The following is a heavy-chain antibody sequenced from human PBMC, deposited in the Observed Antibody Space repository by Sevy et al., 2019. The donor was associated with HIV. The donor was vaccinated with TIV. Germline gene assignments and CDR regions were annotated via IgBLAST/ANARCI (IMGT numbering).Heavy chain of an antibody. Sequence: GGSLRLSCTASGFTFGDYAMSWVRQAPGKGLEWVGFIRSKAYGGTTEYAASVKGRFTISRDDSKSIAYFQMNSLKTEDTAVYYCTRDIDSCSGGSCYPTYDYWGQGTLVTVSS. CDR3: TRDIDSCSGGSCYPTYDY. CDR2: IRSKAYGGTT. D-gene: IGHD2-15*01. CDR1: GFTFGDYA. V-gene: IGHV3-49*04. J-gene: IGHJ4*02.